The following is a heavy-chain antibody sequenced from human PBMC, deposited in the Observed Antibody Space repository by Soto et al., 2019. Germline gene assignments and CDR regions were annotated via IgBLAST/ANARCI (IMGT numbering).Heavy chain of an antibody. J-gene: IGHJ6*02. V-gene: IGHV3-30*03. D-gene: IGHD3-16*01. CDR1: GFTFRSYG. CDR3: ARDVITFGAYVVVEGGDYYYYGMDV. CDR2: ISHDGRHI. Sequence: QVQLVESGGGVVQPGRSQTLSCVASGFTFRSYGLHWVRQAPGKGLEWVAVISHDGRHISYADSVKGRFMVSRDNSKNTLYLRMNGLRTEDTAVYSCARDVITFGAYVVVEGGDYYYYGMDVWGQGTTVTVSS.